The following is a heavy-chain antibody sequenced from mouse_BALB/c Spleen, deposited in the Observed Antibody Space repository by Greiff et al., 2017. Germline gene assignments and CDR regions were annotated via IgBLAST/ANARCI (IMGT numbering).Heavy chain of an antibody. J-gene: IGHJ4*01. Sequence: QVQLQQSGPGLVAPSQSLSITCTVSGFSLTSYGVHWVRQPPGQGLEWLGVIWAGGSTNYTSALMSRLSISKDNSKSQVFLKMNSLQTDDTARYCCASETAPYAMDYWGQGTSVTVSS. CDR2: IWAGGST. D-gene: IGHD4-1*01. CDR1: GFSLTSYG. V-gene: IGHV2-9*02. CDR3: ASETAPYAMDY.